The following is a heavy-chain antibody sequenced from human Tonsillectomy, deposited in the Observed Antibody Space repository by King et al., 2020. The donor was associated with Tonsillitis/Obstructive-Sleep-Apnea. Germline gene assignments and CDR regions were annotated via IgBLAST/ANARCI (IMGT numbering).Heavy chain of an antibody. CDR3: ARVSQYYDFWSGHYYFDY. Sequence: VQLVESGGGVVQPGRSLRLSCAASGFTFSNYAMHWVRQAPGKGLEWVAVISYDGSNEYYADSVKGRFTISRDNSKNTLYLQLNSLGAEDTAVYYCARVSQYYDFWSGHYYFDYWGQGTLVTVSS. D-gene: IGHD3-3*01. CDR1: GFTFSNYA. CDR2: ISYDGSNE. J-gene: IGHJ4*02. V-gene: IGHV3-30*01.